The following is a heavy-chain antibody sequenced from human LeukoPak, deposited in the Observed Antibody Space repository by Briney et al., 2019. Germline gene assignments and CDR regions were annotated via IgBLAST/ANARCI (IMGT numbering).Heavy chain of an antibody. D-gene: IGHD2-15*01. CDR2: ISYDGSNK. Sequence: GGSLRLSCAASGFTFSSYGMHWVRQAPGKGLEWVAVISYDGSNKYYADYVKGRFTISRDNSKNTLYLQMNSLRAEDTAVYYCAKEGYCSGGSCDPHWYFDLWGRGTLVTVSS. CDR1: GFTFSSYG. J-gene: IGHJ2*01. V-gene: IGHV3-30*18. CDR3: AKEGYCSGGSCDPHWYFDL.